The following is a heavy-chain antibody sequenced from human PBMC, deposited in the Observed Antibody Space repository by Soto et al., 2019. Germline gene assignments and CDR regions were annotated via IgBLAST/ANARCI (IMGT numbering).Heavy chain of an antibody. CDR3: ARGNIVVANFDY. CDR1: GGSISSSSYY. Sequence: QLLESGPGLVKPSETLSLTCTVSGGSISSSSYYWGWIRQPPGKGLEWIGSIYYSGSTYYNPSLKSRVTISVDTSKNQFSLKLSSVTAADTAVYYCARGNIVVANFDYWGQGTLVTVSS. J-gene: IGHJ4*02. D-gene: IGHD2-21*01. CDR2: IYYSGST. V-gene: IGHV4-39*01.